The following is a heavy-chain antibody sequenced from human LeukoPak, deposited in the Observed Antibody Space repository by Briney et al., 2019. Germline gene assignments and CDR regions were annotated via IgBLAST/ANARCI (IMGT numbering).Heavy chain of an antibody. Sequence: LETLSLTCAVYGGSFSGYYWSWIRQPPGKGLEWIGEINHSGTTNYNSSLKSRVTVSVDTSKNQFSLKLSSVTAADKAVYYCARRYSGSYGLYSHHSMDVWGKGTTVTISS. V-gene: IGHV4-34*01. CDR1: GGSFSGYY. CDR2: INHSGTT. D-gene: IGHD1-26*01. J-gene: IGHJ6*03. CDR3: ARRYSGSYGLYSHHSMDV.